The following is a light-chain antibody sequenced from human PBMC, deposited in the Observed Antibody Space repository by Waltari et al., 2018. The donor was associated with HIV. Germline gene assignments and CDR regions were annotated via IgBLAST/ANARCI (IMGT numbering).Light chain of an antibody. CDR3: QQYGNSPLT. J-gene: IGKJ4*01. V-gene: IGKV3-20*01. CDR1: QSISSSD. CDR2: GAS. Sequence: EIVLTQSPGTLSLSPGERATLSCRASQSISSSDLAWYQQKPGQAPRLLIYGASSGATGIPDRFSVSGSGTDFTLTISRLEPEDFAVYYCQQYGNSPLTFGGGTKVEIK.